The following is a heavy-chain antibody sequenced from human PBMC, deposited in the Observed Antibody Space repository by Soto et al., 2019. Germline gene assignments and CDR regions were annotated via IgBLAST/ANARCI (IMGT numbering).Heavy chain of an antibody. CDR2: ISGSGGST. CDR3: ARRGSSSTRRMDV. CDR1: GFTFSSYA. Sequence: GSLRLSCAASGFTFSSYAMSWVRQAPGKGLEWVSAISGSGGSTYYADSVKGRFTISRDNSKNTLYLQMNSLRAEDTAVYYCARRGSSSTRRMDVWGQGTTVTVSS. V-gene: IGHV3-23*01. J-gene: IGHJ6*02. D-gene: IGHD6-13*01.